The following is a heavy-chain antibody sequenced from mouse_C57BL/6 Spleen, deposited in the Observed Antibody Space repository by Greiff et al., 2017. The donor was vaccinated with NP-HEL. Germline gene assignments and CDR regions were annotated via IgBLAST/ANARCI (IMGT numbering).Heavy chain of an antibody. J-gene: IGHJ4*01. CDR1: GYTFTSYW. Sequence: VQLQQSGAELAKPGASVKLSCKASGYTFTSYWMHWVKQRPGQGLEWIGYINPSSGYTKYNQKFKDKATLTADKSSSTAYMQLSSLTYEDSAVYYCASLYDGSLYAMDYWGQGTSVTVSS. V-gene: IGHV1-7*01. CDR3: ASLYDGSLYAMDY. CDR2: INPSSGYT. D-gene: IGHD2-3*01.